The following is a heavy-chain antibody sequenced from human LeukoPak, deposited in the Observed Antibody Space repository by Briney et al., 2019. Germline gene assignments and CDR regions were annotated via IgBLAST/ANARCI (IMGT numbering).Heavy chain of an antibody. CDR2: INLSGRT. Sequence: NPSETLSLTCAVYGGSFSGYYCSSIREPPGKGLEWCGGINLSGRTNYNPSINSRVTVSVDPSKNQFSLKLSSVTARDTALYYCSRGSTSRGYNSRWHLYYYYYRGVWGKGTTVTVSS. CDR1: GGSFSGYY. D-gene: IGHD6-13*01. J-gene: IGHJ6*03. CDR3: SRGSTSRGYNSRWHLYYYYYRGV. V-gene: IGHV4-34*01.